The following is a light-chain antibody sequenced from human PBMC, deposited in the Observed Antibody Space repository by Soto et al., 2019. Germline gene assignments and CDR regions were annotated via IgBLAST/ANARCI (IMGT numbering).Light chain of an antibody. CDR3: QQSYTTPGT. V-gene: IGKV1-39*01. Sequence: DLEMTQSPSSLSASVGDRVTITCRASQSISSYLNWYQQKPGNAPNLLIYAASTLQSGVPSRFSAYGSETDFTLTISNLQAEDFATYYCQQSYTTPGTFGQGTKVEVK. CDR1: QSISSY. J-gene: IGKJ1*01. CDR2: AAS.